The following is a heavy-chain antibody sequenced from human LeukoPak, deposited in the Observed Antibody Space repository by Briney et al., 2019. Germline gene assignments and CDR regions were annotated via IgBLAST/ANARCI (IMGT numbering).Heavy chain of an antibody. D-gene: IGHD1-26*01. Sequence: SETLSLTCIVSGGSISGSSYYWGWIRQPPGKDLGWIGSMYYSGSTYHKPSLKSRVTISVDTSKNQFSMKLSSVTAADTAVYYCATIGVGTTYFDYWGQGTLVTVSS. CDR1: GGSISGSSYY. CDR3: ATIGVGTTYFDY. V-gene: IGHV4-39*01. CDR2: MYYSGST. J-gene: IGHJ4*02.